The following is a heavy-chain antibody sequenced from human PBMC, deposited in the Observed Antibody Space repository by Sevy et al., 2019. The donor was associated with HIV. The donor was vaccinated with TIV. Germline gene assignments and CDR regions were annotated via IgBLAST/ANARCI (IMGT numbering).Heavy chain of an antibody. Sequence: GGSLRLSCAASGFTFDDYGMTWVRQAPGKGLEWVSGINWNGGNTGYADSVKGRFTISRDNAKNSLYLQMNSLRAEDTALYYCARRIRYDSSGYGFYFDHWGQGTLATVSS. CDR3: ARRIRYDSSGYGFYFDH. D-gene: IGHD3-22*01. J-gene: IGHJ4*02. CDR2: INWNGGNT. V-gene: IGHV3-20*04. CDR1: GFTFDDYG.